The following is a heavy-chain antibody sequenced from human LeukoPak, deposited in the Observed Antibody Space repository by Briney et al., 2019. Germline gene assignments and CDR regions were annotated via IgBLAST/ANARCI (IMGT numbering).Heavy chain of an antibody. Sequence: SETLSLTCTVSGGSISSYYWSWIRQPPGKGLEWIGYIYYSGSTNYNPSLKSRVTISVDTSKNQFSLKLSSVTAADTAVYYCARSAYYYDSSGHKGYYFDYWGQGTLVTVSS. CDR1: GGSISSYY. D-gene: IGHD3-22*01. V-gene: IGHV4-59*08. CDR3: ARSAYYYDSSGHKGYYFDY. J-gene: IGHJ4*02. CDR2: IYYSGST.